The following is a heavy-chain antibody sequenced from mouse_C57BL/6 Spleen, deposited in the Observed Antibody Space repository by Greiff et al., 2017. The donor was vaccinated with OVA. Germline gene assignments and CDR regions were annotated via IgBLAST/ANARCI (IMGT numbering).Heavy chain of an antibody. CDR1: GYTFTSYW. J-gene: IGHJ2*01. D-gene: IGHD3-2*02. CDR2: IDPSDSET. V-gene: IGHV1-52*01. CDR3: ARWADSSGYNYFDY. Sequence: QVQLKQPGAELVRPGSSVKLSCKASGYTFTSYWMHWVKQRPIQGLEWIGNIDPSDSETHYNQKFKDKATLTVDKSSSTAYMQLSSLTSEDSAVYYCARWADSSGYNYFDYWGQGTTLTVSS.